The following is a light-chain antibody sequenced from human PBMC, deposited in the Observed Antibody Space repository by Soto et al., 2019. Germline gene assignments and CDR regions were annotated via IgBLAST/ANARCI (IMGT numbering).Light chain of an antibody. V-gene: IGKV3-15*01. Sequence: EIVMTQSPATLSVSPGERATLSCRASQSVSSNLAWYQQKPGQAPRLLIYATSTRATGIPDRFSGSGSGIEFSLTISNLQSEDFAVYHCQQYDNKPPITFGQGTRLEIK. J-gene: IGKJ5*01. CDR1: QSVSSN. CDR2: ATS. CDR3: QQYDNKPPIT.